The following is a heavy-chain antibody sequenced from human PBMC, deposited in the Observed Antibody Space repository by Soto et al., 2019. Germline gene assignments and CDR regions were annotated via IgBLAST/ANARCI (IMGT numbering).Heavy chain of an antibody. CDR2: IYYSGST. CDR3: ARLVWGLVSY. Sequence: SETLSLSCTVSGGSISSYYWCWIRQPPGKGLEWVGNIYYSGSTYYNPSLKSRVTISVDTSKNQFSLKLTSVTAADTAVYYCARLVWGLVSYWGQGTLVTVSS. D-gene: IGHD3-16*01. CDR1: GGSISSYY. J-gene: IGHJ4*02. V-gene: IGHV4-59*08.